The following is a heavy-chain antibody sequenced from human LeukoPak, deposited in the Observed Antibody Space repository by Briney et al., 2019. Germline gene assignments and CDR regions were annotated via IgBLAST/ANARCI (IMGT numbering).Heavy chain of an antibody. Sequence: PSETLSLTCTISGDSISTYYWSWIRQPPGKGLEWIGLIYYSGSTIYNPSLNSQVTISVDASKNQFSLRLSSVTAADTAVYFCAGDNHYIRAFDIWGRGTMVTVSS. V-gene: IGHV4-59*01. CDR2: IYYSGST. CDR3: AGDNHYIRAFDI. J-gene: IGHJ3*02. CDR1: GDSISTYY. D-gene: IGHD1-14*01.